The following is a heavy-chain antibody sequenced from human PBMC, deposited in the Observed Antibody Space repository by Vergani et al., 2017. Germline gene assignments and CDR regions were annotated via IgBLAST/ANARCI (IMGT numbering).Heavy chain of an antibody. CDR2: IIPIFGTA. V-gene: IGHV1-69*01. D-gene: IGHD3-22*01. Sequence: QVQLVQSGAEVKKPGASVKVSCKASGYTFTSYYMHWVRQAPGQGLEWMGGIIPIFGTANYAQKFQGRVTITADESTSTAYMELSSLRSEDTAVYYCTRGWYYDSIAYWAYWGQGTLVTVAS. J-gene: IGHJ4*02. CDR3: TRGWYYDSIAYWAY. CDR1: GYTFTSYY.